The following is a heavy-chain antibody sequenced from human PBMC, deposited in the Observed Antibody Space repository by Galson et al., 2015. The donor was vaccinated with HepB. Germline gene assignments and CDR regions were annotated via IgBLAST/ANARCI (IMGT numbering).Heavy chain of an antibody. J-gene: IGHJ4*02. D-gene: IGHD6-13*01. CDR2: IDPSDSYS. CDR1: GYSFTSYW. Sequence: QSGAEVKKPGESLRISCQGSGYSFTSYWISWVRQMPGKGLEWMGKIDPSDSYSNYSPSFQGHVTISADKSISTAYLQWSSRKASDTAMYYCARSRYSSSWTHWGQGTLVTVSS. CDR3: ARSRYSSSWTH. V-gene: IGHV5-10-1*01.